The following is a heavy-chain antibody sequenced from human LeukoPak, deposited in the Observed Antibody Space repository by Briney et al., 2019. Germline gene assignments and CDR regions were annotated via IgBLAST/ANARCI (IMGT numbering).Heavy chain of an antibody. CDR3: ACRVLRGSYYKVVVPWFDP. Sequence: ASVKVSCKASGGTFSSYAISWVRQAPGQGLEWMGGIIPIFGTANYAQKFQGRVTITADESTSTAYMELSSLRPEDTAVYYCACRVLRGSYYKVVVPWFDPWGQGTLVTVSS. D-gene: IGHD3-10*01. J-gene: IGHJ5*02. CDR1: GGTFSSYA. CDR2: IIPIFGTA. V-gene: IGHV1-69*13.